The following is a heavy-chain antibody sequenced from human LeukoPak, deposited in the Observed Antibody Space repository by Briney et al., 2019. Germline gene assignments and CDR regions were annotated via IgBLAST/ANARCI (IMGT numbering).Heavy chain of an antibody. J-gene: IGHJ5*02. D-gene: IGHD3-16*01. V-gene: IGHV4-61*02. CDR3: ARDRQFGWFGP. CDR1: GDSISSGNYF. CDR2: IHSDGLA. Sequence: SETLSLTCTVSGDSISSGNYFWAWIRQSAGKGLEWIGRIHSDGLANYNPSLRSRVTISVDTSNNQFSLKVKSVTAADTATYYCARDRQFGWFGPWGQGILVTVSS.